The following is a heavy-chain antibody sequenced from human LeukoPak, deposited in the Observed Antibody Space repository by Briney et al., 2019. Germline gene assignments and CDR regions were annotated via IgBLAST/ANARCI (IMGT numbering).Heavy chain of an antibody. CDR2: IYRSGTT. CDR3: ARDPYGAAGSFDY. V-gene: IGHV4-30-2*01. Sequence: SETLSLTCTVSGGSISSSGYYWSWIRQPPGKGLEWIGYIYRSGTTYYNPSLKSRVTISVDRSKNQFSLKLTSVTAADTAVYYCARDPYGAAGSFDYWGQGTLVTVSS. CDR1: GGSISSSGYY. D-gene: IGHD6-13*01. J-gene: IGHJ4*02.